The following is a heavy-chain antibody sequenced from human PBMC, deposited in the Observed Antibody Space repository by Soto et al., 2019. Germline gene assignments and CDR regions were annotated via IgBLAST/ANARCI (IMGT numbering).Heavy chain of an antibody. D-gene: IGHD3-10*01. V-gene: IGHV4-39*01. J-gene: IGHJ5*02. CDR1: GGSSSSSSYY. CDR2: IYYSGST. Sequence: PSETLSLTCTVSGGSSSSSSYYWGWIRQPPGKGLEWIGSIYYSGSTYYNPSLKSRVTISVDTSKNQFSLKLSSVTAADTAVYYCARHMGGFDPWGQGTLVTVSS. CDR3: ARHMGGFDP.